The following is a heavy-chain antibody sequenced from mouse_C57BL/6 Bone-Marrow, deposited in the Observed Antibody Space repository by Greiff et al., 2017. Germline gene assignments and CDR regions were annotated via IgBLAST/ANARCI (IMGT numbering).Heavy chain of an antibody. CDR1: GYTFTDYY. V-gene: IGHV1-26*01. D-gene: IGHD2-3*01. CDR3: AMGYYVWFAY. Sequence: VQLQQSGPELVKPGASVKISCKASGYTFTDYYMNWVKQSHGKSLEWIGDINPNNGGTSYNQKFKGKATLTVDKSSSTAYMELRSLTSEDSAVYYCAMGYYVWFAYWGQGTLVTVSA. CDR2: INPNNGGT. J-gene: IGHJ3*01.